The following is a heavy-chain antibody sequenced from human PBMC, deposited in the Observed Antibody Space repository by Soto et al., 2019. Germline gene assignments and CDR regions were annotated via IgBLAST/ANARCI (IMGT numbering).Heavy chain of an antibody. Sequence: ESGGGLVQPGGSLGLSCAASGFTFSNYWMSWVRQAPGKGLEWVANIKIDGGEKYYVDSVQGRFTISRDNAENSLYLQMNSLRAEDTAVYYCVRDWGANASTWGDHWGQGTLVTVSS. CDR3: VRDWGANASTWGDH. CDR1: GFTFSNYW. CDR2: IKIDGGEK. D-gene: IGHD2-2*01. V-gene: IGHV3-7*05. J-gene: IGHJ4*02.